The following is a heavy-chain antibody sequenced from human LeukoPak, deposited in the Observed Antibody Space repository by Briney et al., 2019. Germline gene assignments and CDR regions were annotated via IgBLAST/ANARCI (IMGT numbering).Heavy chain of an antibody. CDR3: ARDDHSSGWYYGFDY. J-gene: IGHJ4*02. D-gene: IGHD6-19*01. CDR1: GGSISSSSYY. CDR2: IYYSGGA. Sequence: SETLSLTCTVSGGSISSSSYYWSWIRQPPGKGLEWIGYIYYSGGAYYNPSLKSRVTISVDTSKNQFSLKLSSVTAADTAVYYCARDDHSSGWYYGFDYWGQGTLVTVSS. V-gene: IGHV4-30-4*01.